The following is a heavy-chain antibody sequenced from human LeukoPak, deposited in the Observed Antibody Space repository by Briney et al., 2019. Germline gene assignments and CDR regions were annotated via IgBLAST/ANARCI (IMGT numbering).Heavy chain of an antibody. Sequence: PGGSLRLSCAASGFTFSDYILDWVRQAPGKGLEWVGRIRRGSNSYTTEYAASVKARFIISRDDSQNSLFLHMYSLKTEDTAVYYCTRDGGDSINTAFDIWGRGTMDTVSS. J-gene: IGHJ3*02. CDR3: TRDGGDSINTAFDI. V-gene: IGHV3-72*01. CDR1: GFTFSDYI. CDR2: IRRGSNSYTT. D-gene: IGHD3-16*01.